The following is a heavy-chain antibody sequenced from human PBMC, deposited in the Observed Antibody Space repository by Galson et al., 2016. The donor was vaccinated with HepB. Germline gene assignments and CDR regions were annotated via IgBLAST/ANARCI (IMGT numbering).Heavy chain of an antibody. J-gene: IGHJ6*03. V-gene: IGHV4-59*12. CDR3: ARGDNPDYGDYASAYYYMDV. Sequence: ETLSLTCTISGGSISGCYWSWIRQPPGEGLEWIGDIHYTAKTYYNPSLKSRVPISVDTSKNQFSLKLSSVTAADTAVYYCARGDNPDYGDYASAYYYMDVWGKGTTVTVSS. CDR1: GGSISGCY. CDR2: IHYTAKT. D-gene: IGHD4-17*01.